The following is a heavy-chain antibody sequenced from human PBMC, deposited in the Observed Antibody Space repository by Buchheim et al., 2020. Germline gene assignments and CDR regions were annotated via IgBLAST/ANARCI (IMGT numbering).Heavy chain of an antibody. J-gene: IGHJ6*02. V-gene: IGHV3-30*04. D-gene: IGHD4-17*01. Sequence: QVQLVESGGGVVQPGRSLRLSCAASGFTFSSYAMHWVRQAPGKGLEWVAVISYDGSNKYYADSVKGRFTISRDNSKNTLYLPMNSLSAEETAVYYCANYGDGGYYGMDVWGQGTT. CDR2: ISYDGSNK. CDR1: GFTFSSYA. CDR3: ANYGDGGYYGMDV.